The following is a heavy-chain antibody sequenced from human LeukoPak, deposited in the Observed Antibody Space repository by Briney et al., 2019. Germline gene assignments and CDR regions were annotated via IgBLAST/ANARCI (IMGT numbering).Heavy chain of an antibody. Sequence: SETLSLTCTVSGGSISSYYWSWIRQPPGKGLEWIGYIYYSGSTNYNPSLKSRVTISVDTSKNRFSLKLSSVTAADTAVYYCARGRGYYDSSGYLVYWGQGTLVTVSS. CDR2: IYYSGST. CDR1: GGSISSYY. D-gene: IGHD3-22*01. V-gene: IGHV4-59*12. CDR3: ARGRGYYDSSGYLVY. J-gene: IGHJ4*02.